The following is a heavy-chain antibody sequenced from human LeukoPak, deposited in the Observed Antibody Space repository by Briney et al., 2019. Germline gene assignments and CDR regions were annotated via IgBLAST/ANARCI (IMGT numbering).Heavy chain of an antibody. CDR1: GFTFSTYS. D-gene: IGHD3-22*01. CDR2: ISSSSSYI. J-gene: IGHJ6*02. Sequence: PGGSLRLSCAASGFTFSTYSMNWVRQAPGKGLEWVSSISSSSSYIYYADSVKGRFTISRDNAKNSLYLQMNSLRAEDSAVYYCAREQWLPESTAHKYYYYYYGMDVWGQGTTVTVSS. V-gene: IGHV3-21*01. CDR3: AREQWLPESTAHKYYYYYYGMDV.